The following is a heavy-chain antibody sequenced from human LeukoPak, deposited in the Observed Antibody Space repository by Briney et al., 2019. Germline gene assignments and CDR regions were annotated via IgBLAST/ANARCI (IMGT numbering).Heavy chain of an antibody. CDR2: IRSRANNYAT. J-gene: IGHJ4*02. CDR3: IRHAASGGSGVDY. D-gene: IGHD3-10*01. V-gene: IGHV3-73*01. CDR1: GFTFSGSA. Sequence: GRSLRLSCAASGFTFSGSAMHWVRQASGKGLEWLGRIRSRANNYATAYAASVKGRFTISRDDSKNTAYLQMNSLKTEDTAVYYCIRHAASGGSGVDYWGQGTLVTVSS.